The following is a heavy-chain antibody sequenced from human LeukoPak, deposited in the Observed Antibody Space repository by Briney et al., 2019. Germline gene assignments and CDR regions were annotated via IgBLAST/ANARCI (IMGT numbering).Heavy chain of an antibody. D-gene: IGHD3-10*01. CDR1: GFTFSSYA. CDR3: AKALAGPRITMVRGVIITGLYGMDV. V-gene: IGHV3-23*01. CDR2: RSGSGGST. J-gene: IGHJ6*02. Sequence: PGGSLRLSCAASGFTFSSYAMSLVRQAPGKGLEWVSARSGSGGSTYYADSVKGRFTISRDNSKNTLYLQMNSLRAEDTAVYYCAKALAGPRITMVRGVIITGLYGMDVWGQGTTVTVSS.